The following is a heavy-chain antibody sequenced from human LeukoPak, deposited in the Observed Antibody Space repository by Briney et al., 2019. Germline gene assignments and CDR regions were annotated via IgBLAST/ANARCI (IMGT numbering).Heavy chain of an antibody. CDR3: ARGRGSSSWYRLNWFDP. J-gene: IGHJ5*02. D-gene: IGHD6-13*01. Sequence: ASVTVSCKASGYTFTSYYMHWVRQAPGQGLEWMGIINPSGGSTSYAQKFQGRVTMTRDTSTSTVYMELSSLRSEDTAVYYCARGRGSSSWYRLNWFDPWGQGTLVTVSS. CDR1: GYTFTSYY. CDR2: INPSGGST. V-gene: IGHV1-46*01.